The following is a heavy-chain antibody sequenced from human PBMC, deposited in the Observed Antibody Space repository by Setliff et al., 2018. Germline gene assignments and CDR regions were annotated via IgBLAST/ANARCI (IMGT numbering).Heavy chain of an antibody. Sequence: SETLSLTCAVYGGSFSGYYWSWIRQPPGKGLEWIGEINHSGSTNYNPSLKSRVTISVDTSKNQMSQKLSYVTAADKTVYYCARNHRLLAQYGVVTKSYFDYWGQGTLVTVSS. D-gene: IGHD3-3*01. CDR1: GGSFSGYY. CDR3: ARNHRLLAQYGVVTKSYFDY. V-gene: IGHV4-34*01. CDR2: INHSGST. J-gene: IGHJ4*02.